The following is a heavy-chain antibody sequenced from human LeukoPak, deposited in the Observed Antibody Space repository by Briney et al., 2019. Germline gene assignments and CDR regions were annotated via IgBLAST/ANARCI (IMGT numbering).Heavy chain of an antibody. CDR2: ISSSSIYT. J-gene: IGHJ4*02. CDR1: GFTFSSYA. CDR3: ARDSTADLDY. V-gene: IGHV3-21*01. D-gene: IGHD6-19*01. Sequence: GGSLRLSCAASGFTFSSYAMHWVRQAPGKGLEWVSSISSSSIYTYYADSVKGRFTISRDNAKQSLYLQMNSLRADDTALYYCARDSTADLDYWGQGTLVTVSS.